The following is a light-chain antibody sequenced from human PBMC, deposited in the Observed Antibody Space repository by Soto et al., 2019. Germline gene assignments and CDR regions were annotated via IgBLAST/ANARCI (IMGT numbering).Light chain of an antibody. CDR1: QSILFSSNNKNY. Sequence: DIVMTQSPDSLAVSLGERATINCKSSQSILFSSNNKNYLTWYQQKLGQPPKPLIYWASARESGVPHRFSGRGSGTYFTLTITSLQAEDAAVYYCQQYYRTPVTFGGGTKVEIK. CDR2: WAS. CDR3: QQYYRTPVT. V-gene: IGKV4-1*01. J-gene: IGKJ4*01.